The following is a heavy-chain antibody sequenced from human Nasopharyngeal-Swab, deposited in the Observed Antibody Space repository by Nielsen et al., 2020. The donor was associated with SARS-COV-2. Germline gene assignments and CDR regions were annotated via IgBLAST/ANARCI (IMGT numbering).Heavy chain of an antibody. CDR3: ARVEGGFYRPYYYGMGV. J-gene: IGHJ6*02. CDR2: IYYSGST. D-gene: IGHD3-16*01. V-gene: IGHV4-59*01. Sequence: WIRQPPGKGLEWIGYIYYSGSTNHNPSLKSRVTISVDTSKNQFSLKLSSVTAADTAVYYCARVEGGFYRPYYYGMGVWGQGTTVTVSS.